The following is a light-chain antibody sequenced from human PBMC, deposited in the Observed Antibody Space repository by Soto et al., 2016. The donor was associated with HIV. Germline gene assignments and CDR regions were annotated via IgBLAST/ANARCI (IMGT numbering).Light chain of an antibody. CDR2: AAS. Sequence: DIQLTQSPSFLSASVGDRVTITCRASQVIKNFLAWYQRKPGKAPKLLIYAASLLQSGVPSRFSGSGSGTEFSLTISSLQSEDFATYYCQEYNSYYTFGQGTKLEIK. CDR1: QVIKNF. V-gene: IGKV1-9*01. CDR3: QEYNSYYT. J-gene: IGKJ2*01.